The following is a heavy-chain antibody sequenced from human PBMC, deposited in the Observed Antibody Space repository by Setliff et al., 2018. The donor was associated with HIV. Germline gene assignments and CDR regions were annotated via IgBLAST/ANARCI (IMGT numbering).Heavy chain of an antibody. V-gene: IGHV4-59*11. D-gene: IGHD6-13*01. J-gene: IGHJ5*02. CDR2: IYYSGST. Sequence: PSETLSLTCTVSGGSIRSHYWSWIRQPPGKRLEWIGYIYYSGSTNYNPSLKSRVTISVDTAKNQFSPKLSSVTAADTAVCYCARGPLSSSWYNWFDPWGQGTLVTVSS. CDR1: GGSIRSHY. CDR3: ARGPLSSSWYNWFDP.